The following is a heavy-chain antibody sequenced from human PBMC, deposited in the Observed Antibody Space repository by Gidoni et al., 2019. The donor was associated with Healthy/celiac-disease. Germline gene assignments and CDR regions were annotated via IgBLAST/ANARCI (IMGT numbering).Heavy chain of an antibody. D-gene: IGHD2-2*01. V-gene: IGHV4-39*02. Sequence: QLQLQESGPGLVKPSETLSLTCTVSGGSISSSSYYWGWIRQPPGKGLEWIGSIYYSGSTYSNPSLKSRVTISVDTSKNQFSLKLSSVTAADTAVYYCAREAVVPAAMIDYWGQGTLVTVSS. J-gene: IGHJ4*02. CDR3: AREAVVPAAMIDY. CDR2: IYYSGST. CDR1: GGSISSSSYY.